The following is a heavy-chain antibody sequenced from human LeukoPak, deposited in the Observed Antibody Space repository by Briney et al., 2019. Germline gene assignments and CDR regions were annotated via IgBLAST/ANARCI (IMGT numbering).Heavy chain of an antibody. J-gene: IGHJ4*02. CDR2: ISSDGTIR. CDR3: ATVITVVNHIDY. D-gene: IGHD4-23*01. V-gene: IGHV3-30*03. CDR1: TSNFRTYG. Sequence: PGRSLRLSCAASTSNFRTYGMHWVRQAPGKGLEWVAVISSDGTIRYYADSVKGRFTISRDNSNNTLYLRMNRLGAEDTAVYYCATVITVVNHIDYWGQGTLVTVSS.